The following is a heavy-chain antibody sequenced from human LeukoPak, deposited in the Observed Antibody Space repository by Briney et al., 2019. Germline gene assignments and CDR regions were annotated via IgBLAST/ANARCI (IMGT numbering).Heavy chain of an antibody. D-gene: IGHD1-26*01. V-gene: IGHV4-30-4*07. CDR1: GASISSVGYS. CDR3: ARGNNSGSYPFDY. J-gene: IGHJ4*02. CDR2: IYYSGST. Sequence: SQTLSLTCAVSGASISSVGYSWSWIRQPPGKGLEWIGYIYYSGSTYYNPSLKSRVTISVDTSKNQFSLKLSSVTAADTAVYYCARGNNSGSYPFDYWGQGTLVTVSS.